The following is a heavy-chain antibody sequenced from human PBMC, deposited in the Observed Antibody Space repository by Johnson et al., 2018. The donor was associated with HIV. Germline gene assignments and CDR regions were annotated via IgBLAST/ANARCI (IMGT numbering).Heavy chain of an antibody. CDR3: ARDGAQQLARDAFDI. Sequence: VQLVESGGGLVQPGGSLRLSCAASGFTFSSYWMHWVRQAPGKGLVWVAGIDSDGRITNYADSVKGRFTISRDNSKNTLYLQMNSLRAEDTAVYYCARDGAQQLARDAFDIWGQGTMVTVSS. CDR2: IDSDGRIT. V-gene: IGHV3-74*01. CDR1: GFTFSSYW. D-gene: IGHD6-13*01. J-gene: IGHJ3*02.